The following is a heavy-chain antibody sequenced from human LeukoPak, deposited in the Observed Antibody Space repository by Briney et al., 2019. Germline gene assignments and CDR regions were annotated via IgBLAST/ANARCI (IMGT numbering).Heavy chain of an antibody. D-gene: IGHD3-10*01. J-gene: IGHJ5*02. CDR3: ARDRRYGSGSYSHWFDP. Sequence: SETLSLTCTVSGGSISSYYWSWIRQPAGKGLEWIGRIYTSGSTNYNPSLKSRVTMSVDTSKNQSSLKLSSVTAADTAVYYCARDRRYGSGSYSHWFDPWGQGTLVTVSS. CDR2: IYTSGST. V-gene: IGHV4-4*07. CDR1: GGSISSYY.